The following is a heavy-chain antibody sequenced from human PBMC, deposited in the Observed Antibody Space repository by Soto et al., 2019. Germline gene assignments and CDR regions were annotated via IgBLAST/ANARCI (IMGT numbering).Heavy chain of an antibody. V-gene: IGHV4-30-4*01. CDR2: INNSGST. Sequence: QVQLQESGPGVVAPSQTLSLTCTVSCGSSNNNGYFWSWIRQPPGSGLEWIEHINNSGSTYSSPSLKKRLAISVGTTKKQFSLKLRSVTAAGTAVYYCARGTSGDKVDYWGQGTLVTVSS. CDR3: ARGTSGDKVDY. D-gene: IGHD1-26*01. J-gene: IGHJ4*02. CDR1: CGSSNNNGYF.